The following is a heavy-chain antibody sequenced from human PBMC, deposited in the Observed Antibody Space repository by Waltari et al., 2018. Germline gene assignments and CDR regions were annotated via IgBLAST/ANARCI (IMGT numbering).Heavy chain of an antibody. CDR3: ARGGNSENDALDI. CDR1: GYTFTGYW. D-gene: IGHD4-4*01. CDR2: INSYSGDT. V-gene: IGHV1-2*06. Sequence: QVQLVQSGAEVKKPGASAKVSCKTSGYTFTGYWMHWVRQAPGQGLEWMGRINSYSGDTKSAQKCQGRVTMTRDTPISTAYLELSSLRSDDTAVYYCARGGNSENDALDIWGQGTMVTVSS. J-gene: IGHJ3*02.